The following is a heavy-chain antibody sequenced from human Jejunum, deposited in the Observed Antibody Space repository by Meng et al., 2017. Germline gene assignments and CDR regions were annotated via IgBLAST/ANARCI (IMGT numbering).Heavy chain of an antibody. J-gene: IGHJ4*02. V-gene: IGHV3-7*01. CDR2: IKEDGSEN. Sequence: GGSLRLSCVGSGFTLSRHWMSWVRQAPGKGPEWVANIKEDGSENYYLDSVKGRFTISRDNAKNSLYLQMNSLRAEDTAVYYCATSASLAYWGQGTLVTVSS. D-gene: IGHD6-6*01. CDR3: ATSASLAY. CDR1: GFTLSRHW.